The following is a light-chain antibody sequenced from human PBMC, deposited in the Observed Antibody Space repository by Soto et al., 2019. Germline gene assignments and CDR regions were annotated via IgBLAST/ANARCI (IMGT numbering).Light chain of an antibody. CDR2: GAS. V-gene: IGKV3-15*01. CDR3: QQYNNWLWT. Sequence: EIVMTQSPDTLSVSPGERATLSCRASQSVRNNLAWYQQKPGQAPRLLIYGASTRATGIPARFSGSGSGTEFTLTISSLQFEDFAVYYCQQYNNWLWTFGQGTKVEIK. J-gene: IGKJ1*01. CDR1: QSVRNN.